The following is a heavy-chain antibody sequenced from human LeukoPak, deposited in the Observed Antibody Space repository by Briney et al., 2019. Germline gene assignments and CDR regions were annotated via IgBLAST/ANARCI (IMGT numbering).Heavy chain of an antibody. CDR2: ISSTGGTA. CDR1: GFSFSSFG. Sequence: GGSLRLSCAASGFSFSSFGMSWVRQAPGKGLEWVSAISSTGGTAYYADSVKGRFTISRDNSKNTLYLQMNSLRAEDTAIYYCAKNGDRGAYCSGGSCWYYFDYWGQGTLVTVSS. J-gene: IGHJ4*02. CDR3: AKNGDRGAYCSGGSCWYYFDY. D-gene: IGHD2-15*01. V-gene: IGHV3-23*01.